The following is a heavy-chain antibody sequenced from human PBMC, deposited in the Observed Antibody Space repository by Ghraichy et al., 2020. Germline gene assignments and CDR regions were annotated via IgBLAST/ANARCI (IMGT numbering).Heavy chain of an antibody. V-gene: IGHV3-23*01. CDR3: AKWSCSDGRCYFDY. D-gene: IGHD2-15*01. Sequence: GGSLRLSCAASGFTISSYGMSWVHQAPGKGLEWVSRISGSGDSTNYADSVKGRFTISRDNFKNTLYLQMNSLRAEDTAVYYCAKWSCSDGRCYFDYWGQGTLVTVSS. CDR1: GFTISSYG. J-gene: IGHJ4*02. CDR2: ISGSGDST.